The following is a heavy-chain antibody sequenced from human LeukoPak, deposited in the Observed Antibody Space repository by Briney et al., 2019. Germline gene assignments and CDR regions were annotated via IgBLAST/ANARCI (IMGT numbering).Heavy chain of an antibody. CDR3: ARAVAARSFYFDS. V-gene: IGHV3-7*01. CDR2: INQDGSER. J-gene: IGHJ4*02. D-gene: IGHD4-23*01. CDR1: VFSFSTYW. Sequence: VGSLRLSCAASVFSFSTYWMSWVRQAPGKGLEWVANINQDGSERYLVDSVKGRFTISRDNAKNSLFLQMNSLRVEDTAVYYCARAVAARSFYFDSWGQGTLVTVSS.